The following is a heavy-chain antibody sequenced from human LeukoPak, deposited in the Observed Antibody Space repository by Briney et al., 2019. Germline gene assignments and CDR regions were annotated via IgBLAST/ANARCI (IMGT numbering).Heavy chain of an antibody. CDR1: GFTFSSYG. Sequence: GGSLRLSCAASGFTFSSYGMSWVRQAPGKGLEWVSGISGSGGSTYYADSVKGRFTISRDNAKNSLYLQMNSLRAEDTAVYYCARGRLLRYFDLFDYWGQGTLVTVSS. CDR3: ARGRLLRYFDLFDY. V-gene: IGHV3-23*01. J-gene: IGHJ4*02. D-gene: IGHD3-9*01. CDR2: ISGSGGST.